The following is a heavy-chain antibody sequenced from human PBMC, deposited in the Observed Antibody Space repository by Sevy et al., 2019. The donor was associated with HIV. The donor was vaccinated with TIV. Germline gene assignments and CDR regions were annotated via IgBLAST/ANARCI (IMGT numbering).Heavy chain of an antibody. CDR1: GFTFSSYE. V-gene: IGHV3-48*03. CDR2: ISSSGSTI. J-gene: IGHJ4*02. D-gene: IGHD6-6*01. Sequence: GGSLRLSCAASGFTFSSYEMNWVRQAPGKGLEWVSYISSSGSTIYYADSVKGRFTISRDNAKNSLYLQMNSLRAEDTAVYYCVRDAYSNSPLNYWGQGTLVTVSS. CDR3: VRDAYSNSPLNY.